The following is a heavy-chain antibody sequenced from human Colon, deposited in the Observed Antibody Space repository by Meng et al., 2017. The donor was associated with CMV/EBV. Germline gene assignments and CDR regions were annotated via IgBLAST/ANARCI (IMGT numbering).Heavy chain of an antibody. J-gene: IGHJ4*02. CDR1: GLTFTTYS. Sequence: GESLKISCAASGLTFTTYSMNWVRQAPGKGPEWLSYISAGSSIIYYADSVKGRFTISRDNSKNTVYLQMNSLRAEDTAVYYCTKGLQYSDFWGVDSWGQGTLVTVSS. CDR2: ISAGSSII. D-gene: IGHD3-3*01. CDR3: TKGLQYSDFWGVDS. V-gene: IGHV3-48*01.